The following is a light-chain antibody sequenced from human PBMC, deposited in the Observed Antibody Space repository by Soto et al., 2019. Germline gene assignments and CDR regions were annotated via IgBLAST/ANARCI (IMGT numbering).Light chain of an antibody. V-gene: IGKV3-20*01. Sequence: EIVLTQSPGTLSLSPGERATLSCRASQTVSGSYLAWYQQKPGQAPRLLIYRASRRATGIPERFSGSGSGTDFTLTISRLEPEDFAVYYCQQYVTSPWTLGQGTKVEIK. CDR3: QQYVTSPWT. J-gene: IGKJ1*01. CDR2: RAS. CDR1: QTVSGSY.